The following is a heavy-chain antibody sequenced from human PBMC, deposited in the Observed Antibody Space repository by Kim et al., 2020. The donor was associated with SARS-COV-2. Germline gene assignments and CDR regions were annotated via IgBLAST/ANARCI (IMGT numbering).Heavy chain of an antibody. CDR3: AREGRYYYDSSGIRIDY. J-gene: IGHJ4*02. V-gene: IGHV5-51*01. Sequence: GESLKISCKGSGYSFTSYWIGWVRQMPGKGLEWMGIIYPGDSDTRYSPSFQGQVTISADKSISTAYLQWSSLKASDTAMYYCAREGRYYYDSSGIRIDYWGQGTLVTVSS. CDR1: GYSFTSYW. D-gene: IGHD3-22*01. CDR2: IYPGDSDT.